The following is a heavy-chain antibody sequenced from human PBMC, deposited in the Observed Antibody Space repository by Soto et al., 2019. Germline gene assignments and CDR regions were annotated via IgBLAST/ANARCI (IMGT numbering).Heavy chain of an antibody. Sequence: QVQLVESGGGLVKPGGSLRLSCAASGFTFSDYYMSWIRQAPGKGLEWVSYISSSSSYTNYADSVKGRFTISRDNAKKSLYLQMNRLRAGETAVHYCARGHHRYSGYDYVDYWGQGTLVTVSP. D-gene: IGHD5-12*01. CDR1: GFTFSDYY. CDR3: ARGHHRYSGYDYVDY. J-gene: IGHJ4*02. CDR2: ISSSSSYT. V-gene: IGHV3-11*05.